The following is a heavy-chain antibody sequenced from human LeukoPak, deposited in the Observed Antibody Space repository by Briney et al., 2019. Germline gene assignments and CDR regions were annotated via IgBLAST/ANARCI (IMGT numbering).Heavy chain of an antibody. CDR3: TDGDLAH. Sequence: GGSLRLSCAASGFTDSFNYMNWFRQAPGRGLEWVSLIDGDTTHYADSVKGRFTISKDKSKNTLYLQMNTLRAEDTAVYFCTDGDLAHWGQGTLVTVSS. V-gene: IGHV3-53*01. CDR1: GFTDSFNY. D-gene: IGHD7-27*01. J-gene: IGHJ4*02. CDR2: IDGDTT.